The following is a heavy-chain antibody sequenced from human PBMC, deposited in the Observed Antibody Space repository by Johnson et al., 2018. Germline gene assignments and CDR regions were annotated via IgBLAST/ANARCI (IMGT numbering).Heavy chain of an antibody. CDR3: ARDPWYGALDI. CDR2: IHPDESDI. V-gene: IGHV3-7*01. CDR1: GFTFSSSW. D-gene: IGHD3-10*01. Sequence: VQLVESGGGLVQPAGYPRLSCVASGFTFSSSWMTWVRQAPGKGLEYVAEIHPDESDIKYVDSVKGRFTISRDNTKNSLYLQMNSLRAEDTAVYYCARDPWYGALDIWGQGTMVTVSS. J-gene: IGHJ3*02.